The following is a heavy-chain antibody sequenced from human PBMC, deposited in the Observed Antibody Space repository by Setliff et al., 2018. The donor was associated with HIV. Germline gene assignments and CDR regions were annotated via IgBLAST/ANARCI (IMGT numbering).Heavy chain of an antibody. CDR3: ARRCSINWRYFDY. Sequence: SETLSLTCTVSGGSISSSSYYWGWIRQPPGRGLEWIGNVYYSGSVDYNPSLKSRGTISVDTSKNQFSLKLSSVTAANTALYYCARRCSINWRYFDYWGQGALVTVSS. CDR1: GGSISSSSYY. V-gene: IGHV4-39*01. J-gene: IGHJ4*02. CDR2: VYYSGSV. D-gene: IGHD1-20*01.